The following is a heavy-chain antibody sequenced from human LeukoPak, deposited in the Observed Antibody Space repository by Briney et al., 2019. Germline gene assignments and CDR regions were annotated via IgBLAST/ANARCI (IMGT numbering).Heavy chain of an antibody. D-gene: IGHD5-18*01. V-gene: IGHV4-39*01. CDR3: ASLLSGYSYGPNTET. J-gene: IGHJ5*02. CDR1: GGSFSSYY. Sequence: PSETLSLTCAVYGGSFSSYYWGWIRQPPGKGLEWIGSIYYSGSTYYNPSLKSRVTISVDTSKNQFSLKLSSVTVADTAVYYCASLLSGYSYGPNTETWGQGTLVTVSS. CDR2: IYYSGST.